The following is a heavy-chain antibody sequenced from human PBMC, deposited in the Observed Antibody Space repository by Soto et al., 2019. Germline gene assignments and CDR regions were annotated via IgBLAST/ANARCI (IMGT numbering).Heavy chain of an antibody. D-gene: IGHD1-26*01. J-gene: IGHJ4*02. CDR3: ARVEGSSYYFRHDC. V-gene: IGHV4-59*12. Sequence: SETLSLTCTVAGVSISSYYWSWNRQSPDKGLEWIGYIFYRGGIKYNPSLKSRVTMSLDTSKNHVYLKLDSVTAEDTAVYYCARVEGSSYYFRHDCWGRGTLVTVSS. CDR2: IFYRGGI. CDR1: GVSISSYY.